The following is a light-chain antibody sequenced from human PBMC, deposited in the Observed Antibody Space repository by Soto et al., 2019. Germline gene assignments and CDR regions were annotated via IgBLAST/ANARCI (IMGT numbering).Light chain of an antibody. V-gene: IGKV3-11*01. CDR2: DAS. J-gene: IGKJ4*01. CDR3: QQRSSWLT. Sequence: EIVLTQSPATLSLSPGERATLSCRASQSVGSYLAWYQQKPGQAPRLLIYDASNRATGIPARFSGSGSGTDFPLTISSLEPDDFAVYYCQQRSSWLTFGGGTKVEI. CDR1: QSVGSY.